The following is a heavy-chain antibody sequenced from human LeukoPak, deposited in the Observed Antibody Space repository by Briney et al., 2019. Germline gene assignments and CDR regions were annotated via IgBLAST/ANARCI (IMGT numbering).Heavy chain of an antibody. J-gene: IGHJ4*02. Sequence: SETLSLTCTVSGGSISSGGYYWSWIRQPPGKGLEWIGYIYHSGSTYYNPSLKSRVTISVDRSKNQFSLKLSSVTAADTAVYYCARDGPLKSGGGDYWGQGTLVTVSS. CDR1: GGSISSGGYY. CDR2: IYHSGST. V-gene: IGHV4-30-2*01. CDR3: ARDGPLKSGGGDY. D-gene: IGHD1-14*01.